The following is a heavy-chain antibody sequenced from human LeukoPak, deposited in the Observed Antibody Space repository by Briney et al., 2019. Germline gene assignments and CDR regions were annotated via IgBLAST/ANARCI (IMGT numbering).Heavy chain of an antibody. V-gene: IGHV3-33*01. Sequence: PGGSLRLSCAPSGFTFSSYGMHWVRQAPGKGLEWVAVIWYDGSNKYYADSVKGRFTISRDNSKNTLYLQMNSLRAEDTAVYYCAREAYCGGDCYSSDAFDIWGQGTMVTVSS. CDR1: GFTFSSYG. CDR2: IWYDGSNK. D-gene: IGHD2-21*02. J-gene: IGHJ3*02. CDR3: AREAYCGGDCYSSDAFDI.